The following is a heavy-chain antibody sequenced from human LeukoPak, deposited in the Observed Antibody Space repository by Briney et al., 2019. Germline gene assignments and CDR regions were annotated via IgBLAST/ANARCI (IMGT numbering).Heavy chain of an antibody. V-gene: IGHV4-59*01. D-gene: IGHD2-2*01. J-gene: IGHJ6*02. CDR1: GGSISSYY. Sequence: SETLSLTCTVSGGSISSYYWSWIRQPPGKGLEWIGYIYYSGSTNYNPSLKSRVTISVDTSKNQISLKLSSVTAADTAVYYCARAPAGRGYYYYYGMDVWGQGTTVTVSS. CDR3: ARAPAGRGYYYYYGMDV. CDR2: IYYSGST.